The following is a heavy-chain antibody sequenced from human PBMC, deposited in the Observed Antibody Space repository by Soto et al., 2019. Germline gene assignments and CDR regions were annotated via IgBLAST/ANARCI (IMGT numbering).Heavy chain of an antibody. CDR2: IYYTGST. Sequence: ETLSLTCSVSGGSISSYYWSWIRQPPGKGLEWIGYIYYTGSTNYNPSLKSRVTISVDTSKNQFSLKLSSVTAADTAVYYCARDGGSISYYYGMDVWGQGTTVTVSS. V-gene: IGHV4-59*01. D-gene: IGHD2-15*01. CDR3: ARDGGSISYYYGMDV. CDR1: GGSISSYY. J-gene: IGHJ6*02.